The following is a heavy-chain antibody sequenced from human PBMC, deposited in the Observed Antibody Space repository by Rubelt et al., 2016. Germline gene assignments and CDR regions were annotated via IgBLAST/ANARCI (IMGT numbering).Heavy chain of an antibody. CDR1: GYTFTSYT. CDR2: INAGNANT. D-gene: IGHD6-6*01. Sequence: QVQLVQSGAEVKKPGASVKVSCKASGYTFTSYTVHWVRQAPGQRLEWMGWINAGNANTKYSQRVQGRGTMTRDTSASTAYMELSSLRSEDTAVYYCARIAARPREKQFDYWGQGTLVTVSS. V-gene: IGHV1-3*01. CDR3: ARIAARPREKQFDY. J-gene: IGHJ4*02.